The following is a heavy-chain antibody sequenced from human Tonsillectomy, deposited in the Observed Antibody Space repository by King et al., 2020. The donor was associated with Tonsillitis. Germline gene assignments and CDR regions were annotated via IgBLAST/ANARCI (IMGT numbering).Heavy chain of an antibody. D-gene: IGHD6-6*01. J-gene: IGHJ6*02. V-gene: IGHV3-23*04. Sequence: VQLVESGGGLVQPGGSLRLSCAASGFTFSNYAMSWVRQAPGKGLEWVSAISGSDGSTYYADSVKGRFTISRDNSNNTLYLQMDSLRAEDTAVYYCAKTSYSSSFGMDVWGQGTTVTVSS. CDR3: AKTSYSSSFGMDV. CDR1: GFTFSNYA. CDR2: ISGSDGST.